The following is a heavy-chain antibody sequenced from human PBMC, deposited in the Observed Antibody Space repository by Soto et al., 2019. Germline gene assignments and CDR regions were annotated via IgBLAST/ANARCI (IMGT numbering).Heavy chain of an antibody. Sequence: QVQLVQSGAEVKKPGASVKVSCKASGYTFSSYHISWVRQAPGQGLEWMGWISAYTGNTNYAQKPQGRLTLXTDTSTSTADMELRSLKSDDTAVYYCARHGPPPDYWGQGTLVTVSS. CDR3: ARHGPPPDY. V-gene: IGHV1-18*01. CDR2: ISAYTGNT. CDR1: GYTFSSYH. J-gene: IGHJ4*02.